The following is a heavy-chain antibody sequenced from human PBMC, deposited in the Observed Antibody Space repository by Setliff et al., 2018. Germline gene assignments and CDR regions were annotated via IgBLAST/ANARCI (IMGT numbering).Heavy chain of an antibody. CDR3: ARGRIAERPEAIDY. Sequence: SETLSLTCAVYGESFDNHYWTWIRQPPGERLEWIGEINHRGFTDYKPSLKSRLTMSVDTSRNQFSLNLGSVTTADTGVYYCARGRIAERPEAIDYWGQGTPVTVSS. CDR2: INHRGFT. D-gene: IGHD6-6*01. CDR1: GESFDNHY. J-gene: IGHJ4*02. V-gene: IGHV4-34*01.